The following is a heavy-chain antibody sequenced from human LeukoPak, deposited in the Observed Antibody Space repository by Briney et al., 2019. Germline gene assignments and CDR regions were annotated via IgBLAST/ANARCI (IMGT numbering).Heavy chain of an antibody. CDR1: GGSISSYY. D-gene: IGHD3-22*01. J-gene: IGHJ4*02. CDR3: ARRTVQRNYPYYYDSSGLHY. Sequence: KASETLSLTCTVSGGSISSYYWSWIRQPPGKGLEWIGYIYYSGSTNYNPSLKSRVTISVDTSKNQFSLKLSSVTAADTAVYYCARRTVQRNYPYYYDSSGLHYWGQGTLVTVSS. CDR2: IYYSGST. V-gene: IGHV4-59*12.